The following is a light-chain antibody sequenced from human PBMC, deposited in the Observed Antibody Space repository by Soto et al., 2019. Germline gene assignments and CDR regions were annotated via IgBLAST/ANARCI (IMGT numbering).Light chain of an antibody. J-gene: IGLJ1*01. V-gene: IGLV1-47*01. CDR3: VAWDDSLSGYV. CDR1: SSNIGRDY. Sequence: QSVLTQPPSVSGTPGQRVNISCSGSSSNIGRDYVYWYQQFPGTAPKLLIYRGNQRPSGVPDRFSGSKSGTSASLAIRGLRSDDESDYYCVAWDDSLSGYVFGTGTKLTVL. CDR2: RGN.